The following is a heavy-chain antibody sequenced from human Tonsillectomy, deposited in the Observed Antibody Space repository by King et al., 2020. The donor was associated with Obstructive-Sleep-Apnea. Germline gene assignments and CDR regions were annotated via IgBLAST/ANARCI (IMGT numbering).Heavy chain of an antibody. V-gene: IGHV4-38-2*02. Sequence: LQLQESGPGLVKPSETLSLTCSVSGFSISFGFYWGWIRQPPGKGLEWIGSIHHTGNTYYNPSLRSRVAMSIDTSHDQFSLKLTSVIATDTAVYYCARVGARGGLSLGEYWGQGTLVIVSS. CDR3: ARVGARGGLSLGEY. D-gene: IGHD3-10*01. CDR2: IHHTGNT. J-gene: IGHJ4*02. CDR1: GFSISFGFY.